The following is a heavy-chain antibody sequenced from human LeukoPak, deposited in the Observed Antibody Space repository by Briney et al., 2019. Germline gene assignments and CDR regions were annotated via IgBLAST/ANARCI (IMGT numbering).Heavy chain of an antibody. Sequence: TLSLTCTVSGGSISSGANYWSWIRQPPGRGLEWIGNISHSESAYYSPSLESRITISVDRSKNQFSLKLKSVTAADTAIYYCARDGGTTSNPSHDTFAIWGQGTMVAVSS. CDR3: ARDGGTTSNPSHDTFAI. CDR2: ISHSESA. J-gene: IGHJ3*02. V-gene: IGHV4-30-2*01. D-gene: IGHD4-11*01. CDR1: GGSISSGANY.